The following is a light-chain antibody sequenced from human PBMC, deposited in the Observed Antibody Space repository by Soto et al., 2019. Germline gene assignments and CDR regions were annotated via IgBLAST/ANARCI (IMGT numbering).Light chain of an antibody. CDR2: GAS. CDR1: QGISSW. J-gene: IGKJ3*01. Sequence: DIQMTQSPSSVSASVGDRVTITCRASQGISSWLARYQQKPGKAPKLLIYGASSLQSGVPSRFSGSGSGTDFTLTISSLQPEDFATYYCQQANSFPFAFGPGTKVDIK. CDR3: QQANSFPFA. V-gene: IGKV1-12*02.